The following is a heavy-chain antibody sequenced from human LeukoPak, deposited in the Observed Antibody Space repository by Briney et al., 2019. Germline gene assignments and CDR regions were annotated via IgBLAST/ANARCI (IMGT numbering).Heavy chain of an antibody. J-gene: IGHJ4*02. V-gene: IGHV3-15*01. D-gene: IGHD4-17*01. CDR2: IKSKTDGGTT. CDR3: TTDYTVTTSGVLY. Sequence: PGGSLRLSCAASGFTFSNAWMSWVRQAPGKGLEWVGRIKSKTDGGTTDYAAPVKGRFTISRDDSKNTLYLQMNSLKTEDTAVYYCTTDYTVTTSGVLYWGQGTLVPVS. CDR1: GFTFSNAW.